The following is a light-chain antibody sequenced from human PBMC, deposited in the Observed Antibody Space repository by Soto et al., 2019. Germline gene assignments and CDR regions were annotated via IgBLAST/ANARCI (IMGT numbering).Light chain of an antibody. CDR2: DVS. J-gene: IGLJ2*01. Sequence: QSVLTQPASVSGSPGQSITISYTGTSSDVDGYNYVSWYQQHPGKAPKLMIYDVSNRPSGVSNRFSGSKSGNTASLTISGLQAEDEADYYCSSYTSSSTPVVFGGGTKLTVL. CDR3: SSYTSSSTPVV. CDR1: SSDVDGYNY. V-gene: IGLV2-14*01.